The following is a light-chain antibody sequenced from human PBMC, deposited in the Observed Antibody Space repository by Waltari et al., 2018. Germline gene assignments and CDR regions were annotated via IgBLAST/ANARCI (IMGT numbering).Light chain of an antibody. CDR2: DAS. Sequence: EIVLTQSPGTLSLSPGERATLSCRASQSVSSYLGWYQQNPGQAPRLLIYDASNRATGNPARFSGSGSGTDFTLTISSLEPEDLAVYYCQQRSNWPPTFGQGTRLEIK. CDR3: QQRSNWPPT. J-gene: IGKJ5*01. CDR1: QSVSSY. V-gene: IGKV3-11*01.